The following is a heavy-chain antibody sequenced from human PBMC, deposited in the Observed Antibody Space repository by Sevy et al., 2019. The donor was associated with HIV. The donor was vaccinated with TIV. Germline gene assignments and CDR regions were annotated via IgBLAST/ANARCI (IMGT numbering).Heavy chain of an antibody. D-gene: IGHD2-21*01. CDR1: GYTLTELS. CDR2: FDPEDGET. Sequence: ASLKVSCKVSGYTLTELSMHWVRQAPGKGLEWMGGFDPEDGETIYAQKFQGRITMTEDTSTDTAYMELSLLTSEDTALYYCATDGIAVLGMDVWGQGTTVTVSS. CDR3: ATDGIAVLGMDV. V-gene: IGHV1-24*01. J-gene: IGHJ6*02.